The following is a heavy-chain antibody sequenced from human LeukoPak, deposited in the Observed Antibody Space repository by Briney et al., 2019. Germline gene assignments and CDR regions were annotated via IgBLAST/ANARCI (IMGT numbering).Heavy chain of an antibody. D-gene: IGHD3-16*01. CDR2: IYSGGST. CDR3: ASATGFGGDAFDI. J-gene: IGHJ3*02. CDR1: GFTVSSNY. V-gene: IGHV3-66*01. Sequence: GGSLRLSCVVSGFTVSSNYMSWFRQAPGKGLEWVSVIYSGGSTYYADSVKGRFTISRDNSKNTLYLQMNSLRAEDTAVYYCASATGFGGDAFDIWGQGTMVTVSS.